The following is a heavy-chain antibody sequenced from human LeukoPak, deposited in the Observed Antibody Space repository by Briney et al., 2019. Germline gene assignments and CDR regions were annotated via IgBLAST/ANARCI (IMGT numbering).Heavy chain of an antibody. J-gene: IGHJ4*02. V-gene: IGHV4-4*07. D-gene: IGHD3-9*01. CDR2: IYTSGST. Sequence: SETLSLTCTVSGGSISSYYWSWIRQPAGKGLEWIGRIYTSGSTDYNPSLKSRVTMSVDTSKNQFSLKLSSVTAADTAVYYCAGMYYDILTGQSDYWGQGTLVTVSS. CDR1: GGSISSYY. CDR3: AGMYYDILTGQSDY.